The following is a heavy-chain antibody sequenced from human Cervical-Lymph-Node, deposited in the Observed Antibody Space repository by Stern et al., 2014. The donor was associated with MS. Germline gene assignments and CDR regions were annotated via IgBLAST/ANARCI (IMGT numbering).Heavy chain of an antibody. CDR1: GFTFDDYA. Sequence: EVQLVESGGGLVQPGRSLRLSCAASGFTFDDYAMHWVRQAPGKGLEWVSGISWNSGSIGYADSVKGRFPIYRDNAKNSLYLQMNSLRAEDTALYYCAKDSSSGWTSDGGYFDYWGQGTLVTVSS. D-gene: IGHD6-19*01. CDR3: AKDSSSGWTSDGGYFDY. J-gene: IGHJ4*02. CDR2: ISWNSGSI. V-gene: IGHV3-9*01.